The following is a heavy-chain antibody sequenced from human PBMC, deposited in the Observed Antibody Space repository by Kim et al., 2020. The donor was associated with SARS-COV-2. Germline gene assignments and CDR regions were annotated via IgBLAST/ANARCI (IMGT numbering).Heavy chain of an antibody. V-gene: IGHV3-30*02. CDR3: AKDLTNYYGSGSYYNEFDY. D-gene: IGHD3-10*01. Sequence: GRFTISRDNSKNTLYLQMNSLRAEDTAVYYCAKDLTNYYGSGSYYNEFDYWGQGTLVTVSS. J-gene: IGHJ4*02.